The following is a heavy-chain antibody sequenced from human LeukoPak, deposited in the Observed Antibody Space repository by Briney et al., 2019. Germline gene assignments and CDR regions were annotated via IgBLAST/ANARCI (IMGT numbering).Heavy chain of an antibody. Sequence: EASVKVSCKASGYTFTGYYMHWVRQAPGQGLEWMGWINPNSGGTNYAQKFQGRVTMTRDTSINTAYMELSRLRSDDTAVYYCARKMSSSYYYGMDVWGQGTTVTVSS. CDR1: GYTFTGYY. CDR3: ARKMSSSYYYGMDV. CDR2: INPNSGGT. D-gene: IGHD6-6*01. V-gene: IGHV1-2*02. J-gene: IGHJ6*02.